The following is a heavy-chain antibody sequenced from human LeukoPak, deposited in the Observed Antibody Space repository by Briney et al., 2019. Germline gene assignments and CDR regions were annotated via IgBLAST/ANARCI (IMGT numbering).Heavy chain of an antibody. Sequence: GESLQISCKASGYSFTVLWITWVRQMPGKGLEWMGTIYPRDSDIRYSPSFQGQVTISADKSITTAYLQWDSLRASDTAMYFCARQEYLEGSQTELDSWGQGTLVTVSS. CDR1: GYSFTVLW. D-gene: IGHD1-1*01. CDR3: ARQEYLEGSQTELDS. J-gene: IGHJ4*02. V-gene: IGHV5-51*01. CDR2: IYPRDSDI.